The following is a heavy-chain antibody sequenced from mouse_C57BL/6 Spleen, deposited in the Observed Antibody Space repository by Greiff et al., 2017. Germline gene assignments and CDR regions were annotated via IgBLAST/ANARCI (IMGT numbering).Heavy chain of an antibody. J-gene: IGHJ1*03. D-gene: IGHD2-2*01. CDR2: IYPGSGST. CDR1: GYTFTSYW. V-gene: IGHV1-55*01. Sequence: QVQLQQPGAELVKPGASVKMSCKASGYTFTSYWITWVKQRPGQGLEWIGDIYPGSGSTNYNEKFKSKATLTVDTSSSTAYMQLSSLTSEDSAVYYCARIPIYYGYDGSYWYFDVWGTGTTVTVSS. CDR3: ARIPIYYGYDGSYWYFDV.